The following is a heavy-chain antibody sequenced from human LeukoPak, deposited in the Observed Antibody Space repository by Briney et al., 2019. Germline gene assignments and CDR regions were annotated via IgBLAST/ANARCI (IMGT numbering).Heavy chain of an antibody. CDR1: GYTFTSYG. CDR3: ARGLIVVVPAAISYYYYYYMDV. Sequence: ASVKVSCKASGYTFTSYGISWVRQAPGQGLEWMGWISAYNGNTNYAQKLRGRVTMTTDTSTSTAYMGLSSLRSEVTAVYYCARGLIVVVPAAISYYYYYYMDVWGKGTTVTISS. V-gene: IGHV1-18*01. CDR2: ISAYNGNT. D-gene: IGHD2-2*01. J-gene: IGHJ6*03.